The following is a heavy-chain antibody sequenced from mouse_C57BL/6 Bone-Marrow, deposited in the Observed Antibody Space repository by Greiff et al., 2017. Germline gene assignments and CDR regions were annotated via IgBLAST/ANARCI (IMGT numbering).Heavy chain of an antibody. CDR1: GFTFSDYG. CDR3: ARSSYDFDY. V-gene: IGHV5-17*01. Sequence: EVKLVESGGGLVKPGGSLKLSCAASGFTFSDYGMHWVRQAPEKGLEWVAYISSGSSTIYYAATVKGRFTISRDNAKNTLFLQMTSLRSEDTAMYYCARSSYDFDYWGQGTTLTVSS. CDR2: ISSGSSTI. J-gene: IGHJ2*01. D-gene: IGHD1-1*01.